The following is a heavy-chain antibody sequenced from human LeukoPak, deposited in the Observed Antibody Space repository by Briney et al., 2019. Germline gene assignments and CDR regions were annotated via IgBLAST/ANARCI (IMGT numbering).Heavy chain of an antibody. CDR3: AKDVTYSSGWYQFDY. Sequence: GGSLRLSCAASGFTFSSYSMNWVRQAPGKGLEWVSYINSDSSTIYYADSVKGRFTISRDNSKNTLYLQMNSLRAEDTAVYYCAKDVTYSSGWYQFDYWGQGTLVTVSS. CDR1: GFTFSSYS. V-gene: IGHV3-48*01. D-gene: IGHD6-19*01. J-gene: IGHJ4*02. CDR2: INSDSSTI.